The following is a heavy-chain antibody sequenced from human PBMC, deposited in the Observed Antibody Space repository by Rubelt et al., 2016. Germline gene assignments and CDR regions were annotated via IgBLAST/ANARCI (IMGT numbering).Heavy chain of an antibody. CDR1: GFTFNSHG. Sequence: GGSLRLSCEASGFTFNSHGMHWVRQAPGKGLEWVEFIRYDGSNKYYPNSVKGRFTIARDSSKNTLYLQLDSLRAEDKAVYYCAKEFSHPRGVPNWFDPWGQGTQVTVSS. D-gene: IGHD3-10*01. CDR3: AKEFSHPRGVPNWFDP. V-gene: IGHV3-30*02. J-gene: IGHJ5*02. CDR2: IRYDGSNK.